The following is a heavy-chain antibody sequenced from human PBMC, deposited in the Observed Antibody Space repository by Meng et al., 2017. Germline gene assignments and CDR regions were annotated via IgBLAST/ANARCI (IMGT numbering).Heavy chain of an antibody. CDR3: ARGPNRWTGFDY. V-gene: IGHV1-8*01. J-gene: IGHJ4*02. CDR2: MNPNSGNT. D-gene: IGHD3/OR15-3a*01. CDR1: GYTFTSYD. Sequence: VQLGQSVAEVKKPGASVKVSCKASGYTFTSYDINWVRQATGQGLEWMGWMNPNSGNTGYAQKFQGRVTMTRNTSISTAYMELSSLRSEDTAVYYCARGPNRWTGFDYWGQGTLVTVSS.